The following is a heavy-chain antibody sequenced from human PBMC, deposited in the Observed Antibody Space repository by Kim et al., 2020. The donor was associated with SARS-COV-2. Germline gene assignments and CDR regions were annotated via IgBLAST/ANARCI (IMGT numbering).Heavy chain of an antibody. V-gene: IGHV1-69*13. CDR3: ARVGYSSSWPNFDY. CDR2: IIPIFGTA. Sequence: SVKVSCKASGGTFSSYAISWVRQAPGQGLEWMVGIIPIFGTANYAQKFQGRVTITADESTSTAYMELSSLRSEDTAVYYCARVGYSSSWPNFDYWGQGTLVTVSS. J-gene: IGHJ4*02. CDR1: GGTFSSYA. D-gene: IGHD6-13*01.